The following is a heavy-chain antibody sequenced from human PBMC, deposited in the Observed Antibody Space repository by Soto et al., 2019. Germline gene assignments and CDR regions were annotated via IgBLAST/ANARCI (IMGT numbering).Heavy chain of an antibody. Sequence: EVQLVESGGGLVQPGGSLRLSCAASGFTFSSYSMNWVRQAPGKGLEWVSYISSSSSTIYYGDSVKGRFTISRDNAKNSLYLLMNSLRAEDTSVYYCASASSSCNGVLWFEYWGQGTLVSVSS. CDR2: ISSSSSTI. V-gene: IGHV3-48*01. CDR1: GFTFSSYS. D-gene: IGHD6-13*01. CDR3: ASASSSCNGVLWFEY. J-gene: IGHJ4*02.